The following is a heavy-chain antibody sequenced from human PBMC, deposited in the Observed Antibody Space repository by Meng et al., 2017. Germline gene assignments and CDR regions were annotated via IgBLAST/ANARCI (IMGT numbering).Heavy chain of an antibody. CDR2: IIPIFGAA. D-gene: IGHD3-10*01. CDR3: ASLTGWFEP. V-gene: IGHV1-69*06. Sequence: VQLVEAGAEVKKPGYSVEDACKASGGTLSSYAISWVRQAPGQGLEWMGGIIPIFGAANYAQKFQGRVTITADKSTSTAYMELSSLRSEDTAVYYCASLTGWFEPWGQGTLVTVSS. CDR1: GGTLSSYA. J-gene: IGHJ5*02.